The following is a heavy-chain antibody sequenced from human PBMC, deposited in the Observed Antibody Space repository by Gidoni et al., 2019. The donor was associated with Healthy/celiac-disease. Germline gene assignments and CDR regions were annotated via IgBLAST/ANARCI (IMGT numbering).Heavy chain of an antibody. CDR2: ISSSSSYI. D-gene: IGHD3-22*01. CDR1: GFTFSSYS. J-gene: IGHJ2*01. Sequence: EVQLVESGGGLVTPGGSLRLSCAASGFTFSSYSMNWVRQAPGKGLEWVSSISSSSSYIYYADSVKGRFTISRDNAKNSLYLQMNSLRAEDTAVYYCARYYYDSSAVWYFDLWGRGTLVTVSS. V-gene: IGHV3-21*01. CDR3: ARYYYDSSAVWYFDL.